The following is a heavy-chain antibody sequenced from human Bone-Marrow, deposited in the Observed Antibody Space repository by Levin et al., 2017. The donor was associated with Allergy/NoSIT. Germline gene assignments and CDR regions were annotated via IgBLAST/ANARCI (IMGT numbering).Heavy chain of an antibody. CDR1: GFTFSTYY. V-gene: IGHV3-21*01. D-gene: IGHD2-15*01. CDR2: ISSTSIST. Sequence: GGSLRLSCAASGFTFSTYYMNWFRQAPGKGLEWVSGISSTSISTHYTDSVRGRFTVSRDNAKNSVYLEMSSLRVEDTALYYCARDVAPRRTDFWGQGTLVTVSS. J-gene: IGHJ4*02. CDR3: ARDVAPRRTDF.